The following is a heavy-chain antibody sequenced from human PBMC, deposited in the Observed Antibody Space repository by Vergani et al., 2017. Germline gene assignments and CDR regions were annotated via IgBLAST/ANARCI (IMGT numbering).Heavy chain of an antibody. D-gene: IGHD3-22*01. CDR1: GGTFSSYA. Sequence: QVQLVQSGAEVKKPGSSVKVSCKASGGTFSSYAISWVRQAPGQGLEWMGRIIPILGTANYAQKFQGRVTITADESTSTAYMDMSSLRSEDTAVYYCARVNYYDSSGYERGSGYMDVWGKGTTVTVSS. V-gene: IGHV1-69*11. CDR3: ARVNYYDSSGYERGSGYMDV. CDR2: IIPILGTA. J-gene: IGHJ6*03.